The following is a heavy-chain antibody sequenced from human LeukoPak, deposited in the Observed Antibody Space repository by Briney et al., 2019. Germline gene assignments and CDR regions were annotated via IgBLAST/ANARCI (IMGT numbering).Heavy chain of an antibody. D-gene: IGHD6-13*01. Sequence: PSETLSLTCTVSGGSISSFYWSWIRQPPGRGLEWIGYIYYSGSTNYNPSLKSRVTISVDTSKNQFSLKLSSVTAADTAVYYCARDAGIAAALDYWGQGTLVTVSS. CDR3: ARDAGIAAALDY. CDR2: IYYSGST. CDR1: GGSISSFY. J-gene: IGHJ4*02. V-gene: IGHV4-59*01.